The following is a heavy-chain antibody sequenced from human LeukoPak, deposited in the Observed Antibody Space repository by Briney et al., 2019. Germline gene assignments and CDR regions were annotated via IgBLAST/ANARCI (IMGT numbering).Heavy chain of an antibody. D-gene: IGHD3-22*01. CDR1: GFTFSSYA. Sequence: GGSLRLSCAASGFTFSSYAMSWVRQAPGKGLEWVSAISGSGGSTYYADSVKGRFTISRDNSKNTLYLQMNSLRAEDTAVYYCAKRGEDSNGYYKARTVYYYYYYMDVWGKGTTVTVSS. CDR2: ISGSGGST. V-gene: IGHV3-23*01. CDR3: AKRGEDSNGYYKARTVYYYYYYMDV. J-gene: IGHJ6*03.